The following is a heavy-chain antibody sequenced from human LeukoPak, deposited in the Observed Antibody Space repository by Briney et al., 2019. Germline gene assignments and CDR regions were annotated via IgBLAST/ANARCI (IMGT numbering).Heavy chain of an antibody. D-gene: IGHD1-14*01. CDR3: AKEGTVRWFDP. V-gene: IGHV4-38-2*02. CDR1: GYSISSGYY. Sequence: SETLSLTCTVSGYSISSGYYWSFIRQPPGKGLEWIGGIYHSGHTFYNPSLKSRVTISVETSKNQFSLKLNSVTAADTAVYYCAKEGTVRWFDPWGQGTLVTVSS. CDR2: IYHSGHT. J-gene: IGHJ5*02.